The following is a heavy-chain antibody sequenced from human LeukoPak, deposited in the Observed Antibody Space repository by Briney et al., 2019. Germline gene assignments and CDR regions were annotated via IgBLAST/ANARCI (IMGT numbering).Heavy chain of an antibody. CDR2: INTNDGTT. D-gene: IGHD2/OR15-2a*01. V-gene: IGHV1-46*01. J-gene: IGHJ4*02. Sequence: ASVKVSCTASGYTFTNFFMHWVRQAPGQGLEWMGLINTNDGTTSYQQKFHGRVTMTRDTSTSTVYMELSSLRSEDTAVYYCAGGLGFYTLFDYWGQGTLVAVSS. CDR3: AGGLGFYTLFDY. CDR1: GYTFTNFF.